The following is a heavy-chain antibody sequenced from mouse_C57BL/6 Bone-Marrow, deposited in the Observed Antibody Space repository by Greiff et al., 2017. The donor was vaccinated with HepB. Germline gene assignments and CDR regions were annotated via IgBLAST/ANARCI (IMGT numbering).Heavy chain of an antibody. Sequence: VQLQESGPELVKPGASVKISCKASGYSFTSYYIHWVKQRPGQGLEWIGWIYPGSGNTKYNEKFKGKATLTADTSSSTAYMQLSSLTSEDSAVYYCARRYYGSSWYFDVWGTGTTVTVSS. J-gene: IGHJ1*03. D-gene: IGHD1-1*01. CDR1: GYSFTSYY. CDR2: IYPGSGNT. CDR3: ARRYYGSSWYFDV. V-gene: IGHV1-66*01.